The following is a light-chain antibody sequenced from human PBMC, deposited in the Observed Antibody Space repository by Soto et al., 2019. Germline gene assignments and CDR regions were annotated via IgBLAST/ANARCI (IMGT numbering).Light chain of an antibody. CDR2: GTS. V-gene: IGKV3-20*01. Sequence: EIVLTQSPGTLSLSPGERATLSCRASQYVSTTFFAWYQQKPGQAPRLLIYGTSNSATGIPDRFSGSGSGTDFTLTISRPEPEDFAVYYCQQYGSSPLTFGGGTRMEI. J-gene: IGKJ4*01. CDR3: QQYGSSPLT. CDR1: QYVSTTF.